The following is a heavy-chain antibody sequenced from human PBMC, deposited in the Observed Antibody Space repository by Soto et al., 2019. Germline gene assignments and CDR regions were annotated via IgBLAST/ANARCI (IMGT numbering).Heavy chain of an antibody. V-gene: IGHV4-59*01. Sequence: SQTLSRTGTVSGGAISRYYWRWIRQPLGKGLEWIGCIYYSGSTNYNPSLKSRVTISVDTSKNQFSLKLSSVTAADTAVYYCARDQGYGSGSYYDFDYWGQGTLVTVS. CDR3: ARDQGYGSGSYYDFDY. D-gene: IGHD3-10*01. CDR1: GGAISRYY. CDR2: IYYSGST. J-gene: IGHJ4*02.